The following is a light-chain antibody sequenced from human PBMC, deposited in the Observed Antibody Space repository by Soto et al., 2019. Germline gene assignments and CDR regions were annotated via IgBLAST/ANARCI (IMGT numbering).Light chain of an antibody. V-gene: IGKV3-20*01. CDR2: GAS. J-gene: IGKJ1*01. CDR1: QSVSSSY. CDR3: QQYENYWT. Sequence: EIVLTQSPGTLSLSPGERATLSCRASQSVSSSYLAWYQQKPGQAPRLLIYGASTRATGIPARFSGSGSGTEFTLTISNLQPDDFATYYCQQYENYWTFGQGTKVDIK.